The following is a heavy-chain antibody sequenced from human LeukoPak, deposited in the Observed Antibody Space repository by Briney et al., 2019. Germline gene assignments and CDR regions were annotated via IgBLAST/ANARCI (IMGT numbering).Heavy chain of an antibody. J-gene: IGHJ3*02. CDR2: LSHSGSS. CDR3: ARARYANAWYAFDI. CDR1: GGSVSSYY. Sequence: PSQTLSLTFTVSGGSVSSYYWSWIRRHPGSGLEWIAYLSHSGSSDSNPSLTSRLTTLVDTSKNQFSLKLASVTAADTAVYYCARARYANAWYAFDIWGHGTMVTVSS. D-gene: IGHD2-2*01. V-gene: IGHV4-59*02.